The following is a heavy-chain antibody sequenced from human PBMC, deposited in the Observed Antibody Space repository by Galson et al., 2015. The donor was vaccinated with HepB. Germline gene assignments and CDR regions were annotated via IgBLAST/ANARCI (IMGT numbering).Heavy chain of an antibody. CDR1: GVTFRDYC. V-gene: IGHV3-21*01. J-gene: IGHJ2*01. CDR3: ARAGYCGGDCYAIQRYWYFDL. CDR2: ISGGSRYM. D-gene: IGHD2-21*02. Sequence: ALRLSCAASGVTFRDYCINWGRQAPGEGLEWVSYISGGSRYMYYADSVRGRFTISRDNAENSLYLQKDSLRAEDTGVYYCARAGYCGGDCYAIQRYWYFDLWGRGTLVTVSS.